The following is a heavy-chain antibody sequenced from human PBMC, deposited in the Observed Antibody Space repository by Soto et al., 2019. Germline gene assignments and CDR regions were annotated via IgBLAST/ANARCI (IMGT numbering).Heavy chain of an antibody. V-gene: IGHV3-30*18. CDR3: AKDGTAYCGGDCLPLNWFDP. D-gene: IGHD2-21*02. CDR1: GFTFSSYG. Sequence: GGSLRLSCAASGFTFSSYGMHWVRQAPGKGLEWVAVISYDGSNKYYADSVKGRFTISRDNSKNTLYLQMNSLRAEDTAVYYCAKDGTAYCGGDCLPLNWFDPWGQGTLVTVSS. J-gene: IGHJ5*02. CDR2: ISYDGSNK.